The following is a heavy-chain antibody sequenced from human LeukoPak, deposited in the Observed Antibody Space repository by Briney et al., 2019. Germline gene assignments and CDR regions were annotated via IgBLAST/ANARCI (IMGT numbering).Heavy chain of an antibody. CDR3: AKDKYNFWSGSNYYYMDV. CDR2: MSGGAGST. CDR1: GFRFDKYG. V-gene: IGHV3-23*01. Sequence: GGSLRLSCAASGFRFDKYGMHWVRQAPAYGMGFVSIMSGGAGSTYYADSVKGRFTISRDNSKNTLYLQMNSLRAEDTAVYYCAKDKYNFWSGSNYYYMDVWGKGTTVTVSS. J-gene: IGHJ6*03. D-gene: IGHD3-3*01.